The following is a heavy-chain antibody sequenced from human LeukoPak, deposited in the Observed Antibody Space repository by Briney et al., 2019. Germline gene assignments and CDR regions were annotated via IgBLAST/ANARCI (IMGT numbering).Heavy chain of an antibody. D-gene: IGHD5-24*01. CDR3: ARVGDGYTTNYKSRGPYFDY. J-gene: IGHJ4*02. V-gene: IGHV1-18*01. CDR1: GYTFTSYG. Sequence: GASVKVSCKASGYTFTSYGISWVRQAPGQGLEWMGWISAYNGNTNYAQKLQGRVTMTTDTSTSTAYMELRSLRSDDTAVYYCARVGDGYTTNYKSRGPYFDYWGQGTLVTVSS. CDR2: ISAYNGNT.